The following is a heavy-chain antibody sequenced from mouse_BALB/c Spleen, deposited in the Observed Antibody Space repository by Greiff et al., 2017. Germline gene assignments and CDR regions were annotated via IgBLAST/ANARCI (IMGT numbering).Heavy chain of an antibody. CDR2: IDPANGNT. CDR1: GFNIKDTY. CDR3: ARSYGEGAMDY. J-gene: IGHJ4*01. D-gene: IGHD1-2*01. V-gene: IGHV14-3*02. Sequence: EVMLVESGAELVKPGASVKLSCTASGFNIKDTYMHWVKQRPEQGLEWIGRIDPANGNTKYDPKFQGKATITADTSSNTAYLQLSSLTSEDTAVYYCARSYGEGAMDYWGQGTSVTVSS.